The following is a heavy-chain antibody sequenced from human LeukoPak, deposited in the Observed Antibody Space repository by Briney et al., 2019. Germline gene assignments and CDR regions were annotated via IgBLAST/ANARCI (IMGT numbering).Heavy chain of an antibody. V-gene: IGHV3-7*01. J-gene: IGHJ4*02. Sequence: PGGSLRLSCAASGFSFSAYWKSWVRQTPEKGLEFVANIKQDGSVKNYMDSLKGRSTISRDNARESLYLEINSLRADDTAVYYCARDPDSSAFDLWGQGALVTVSS. CDR1: GFSFSAYW. CDR2: IKQDGSVK. CDR3: ARDPDSSAFDL.